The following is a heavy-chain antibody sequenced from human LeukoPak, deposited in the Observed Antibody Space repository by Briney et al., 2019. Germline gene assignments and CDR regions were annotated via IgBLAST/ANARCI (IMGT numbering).Heavy chain of an antibody. CDR1: GSPFFSYY. CDR3: ARPGYCSGGRCPSWFDP. CDR2: INPSAGST. D-gene: IGHD2-15*01. Sequence: ASVKVSSKASGSPFFSYYMHWVRRAPGQGLEWMGIINPSAGSTTYSEKFQDRVTMTSDTSTSTVYMELSSLRSEDTAVYYCARPGYCSGGRCPSWFDPWGQGTLVIVSS. V-gene: IGHV1-46*01. J-gene: IGHJ5*02.